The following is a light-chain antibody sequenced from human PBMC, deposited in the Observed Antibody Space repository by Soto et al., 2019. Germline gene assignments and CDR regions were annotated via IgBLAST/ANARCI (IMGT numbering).Light chain of an antibody. V-gene: IGLV2-14*01. CDR2: DVS. CDR3: RSYTRSSTRYV. J-gene: IGLJ1*01. CDR1: SSDVGGYNY. Sequence: QSALTQPASVSGSPGQSITISCTGTSSDVGGYNYVSWYQQHPGKAPKLMIYDVSNRPSGVSNRFSGSKSGNTASLTISGLQAEDEADYYCRSYTRSSTRYVFGTGNKVTVL.